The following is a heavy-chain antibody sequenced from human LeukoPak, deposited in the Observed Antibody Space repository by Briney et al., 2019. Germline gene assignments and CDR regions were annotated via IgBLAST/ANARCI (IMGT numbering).Heavy chain of an antibody. V-gene: IGHV4-39*07. CDR2: MYYSGST. J-gene: IGHJ4*02. CDR1: GGSISSSSYY. D-gene: IGHD3-10*01. Sequence: SSETLSLTCTVSGGSISSSSYYWGWIRQPPGKGLEWIGSMYYSGSTYYNPSLKSRVTISVDTSKNQFSLNLSSVTAADTAVYYCASSNTGEVLLWFGAPAGWGQGTLVTVSS. CDR3: ASSNTGEVLLWFGAPAG.